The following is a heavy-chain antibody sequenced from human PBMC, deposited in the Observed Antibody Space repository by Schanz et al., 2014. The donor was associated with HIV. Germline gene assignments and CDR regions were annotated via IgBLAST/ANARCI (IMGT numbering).Heavy chain of an antibody. CDR2: ISPYNGDR. D-gene: IGHD5-18*01. Sequence: QVQLVQSGAEVKKPGSSVKVSCKASGGTFNIYGITWVRQAPGQGLDWVGWISPYNGDRKYDQKFQGRITLTTDSHTNPAYLELRSLPSDDTAVYYCAREYSTWDRHFDYWGQGTLVTVSP. J-gene: IGHJ4*02. CDR1: GGTFNIYG. CDR3: AREYSTWDRHFDY. V-gene: IGHV1-18*01.